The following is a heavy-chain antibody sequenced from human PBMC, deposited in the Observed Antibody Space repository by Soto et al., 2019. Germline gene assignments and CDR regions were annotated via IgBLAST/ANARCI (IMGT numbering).Heavy chain of an antibody. CDR3: AKGGGKYYFYYFDS. Sequence: EVQLLESGGGLVPPGGSLRLSCAASGFDFSSYAMNWVRQAPGKGLEWVSGISGTGGSPYYADSVKGRFTISRDNSKNTVYLQMNGLRAEDTAVYYCAKGGGKYYFYYFDSWGQGTLVTVSS. D-gene: IGHD1-26*01. J-gene: IGHJ4*02. CDR2: ISGTGGSP. V-gene: IGHV3-23*01. CDR1: GFDFSSYA.